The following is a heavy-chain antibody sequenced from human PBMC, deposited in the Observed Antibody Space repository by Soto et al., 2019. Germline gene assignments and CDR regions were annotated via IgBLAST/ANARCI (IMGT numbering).Heavy chain of an antibody. D-gene: IGHD3-10*01. Sequence: QVQLVQSGAEVTKPGASVKVSCKASGYTFTSYDINWVRQATGQGLEWMGWMNPNSGNTGYAQKFQGRVTMTRNTSVSTAYMEVNSLRSEDTAVYYCASGGDYYGSGSSYFDYWGQGALVTVSS. CDR2: MNPNSGNT. V-gene: IGHV1-8*01. CDR3: ASGGDYYGSGSSYFDY. J-gene: IGHJ4*02. CDR1: GYTFTSYD.